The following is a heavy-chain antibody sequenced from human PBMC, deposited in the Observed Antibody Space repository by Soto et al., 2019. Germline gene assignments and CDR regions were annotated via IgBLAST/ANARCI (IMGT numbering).Heavy chain of an antibody. V-gene: IGHV2-5*02. J-gene: IGHJ6*02. CDR1: GFSLKTNGMG. CDR2: IYWDEDK. Sequence: QITLKESGPTLVRPTQTLTLTCSFSGFSLKTNGMGVGWIRQPPGKALEWLAFIYWDEDKRYSPSLKTSLTVTTDTSKTEVVLTLTNLHPVDTGTYYCAGWNYGSGLDVWGQGTTVTVSS. D-gene: IGHD1-7*01. CDR3: AGWNYGSGLDV.